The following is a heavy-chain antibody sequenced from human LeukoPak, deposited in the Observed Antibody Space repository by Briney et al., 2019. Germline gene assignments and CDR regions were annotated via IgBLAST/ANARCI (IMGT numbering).Heavy chain of an antibody. V-gene: IGHV4-34*01. D-gene: IGHD3-3*01. CDR1: GGSFSGYY. J-gene: IGHJ5*02. Sequence: PSETLSLTCAVYGGSFSGYYWSWIRQPPGKGLEWIGEINHSGSTNYNPSLKSRVTMSVDTSKNQFSLKLSSVTAADTAVYYCARGRKYTHYDFWSEGWFDPWGQGTLVTVSS. CDR2: INHSGST. CDR3: ARGRKYTHYDFWSEGWFDP.